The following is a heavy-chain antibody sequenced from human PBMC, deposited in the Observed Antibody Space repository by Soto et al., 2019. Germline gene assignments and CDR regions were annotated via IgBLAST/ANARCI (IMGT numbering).Heavy chain of an antibody. Sequence: GGSLRLSCAASGFTFSSYAMSWVRQAPGKGLEWVSAISGSGGSTYYADSGKGRFTISRDNSKNTLYLQMNSLRAEDTAVYYFAKDRKVCSSTSCYDAFDIWGQGTMVTVSS. V-gene: IGHV3-23*01. CDR3: AKDRKVCSSTSCYDAFDI. D-gene: IGHD2-2*01. CDR1: GFTFSSYA. CDR2: ISGSGGST. J-gene: IGHJ3*02.